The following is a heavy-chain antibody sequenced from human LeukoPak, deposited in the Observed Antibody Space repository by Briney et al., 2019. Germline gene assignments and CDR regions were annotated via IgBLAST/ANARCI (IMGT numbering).Heavy chain of an antibody. Sequence: PSETLSLTCTVSGGSISSYYWSWIRQPAGKGLEWIGRIYTTGNTYYNPSLKSRVTISVDTSKSQFSLKVRSVTAADTAVYYCARGLGSAYYFDYWGQGALVTVSS. CDR2: IYTTGNT. D-gene: IGHD3-16*01. V-gene: IGHV4-4*07. CDR3: ARGLGSAYYFDY. J-gene: IGHJ4*02. CDR1: GGSISSYY.